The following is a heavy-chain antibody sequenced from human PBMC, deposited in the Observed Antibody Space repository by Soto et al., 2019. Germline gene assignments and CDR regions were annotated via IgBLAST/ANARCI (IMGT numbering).Heavy chain of an antibody. V-gene: IGHV3-48*04. CDR2: ISGSGTTT. D-gene: IGHD3-10*01. J-gene: IGHJ4*02. CDR1: GFSFSSFS. CDR3: ARLWDYGSGSY. Sequence: EVHLVESGGDLVQPGGSLRLSCAASGFSFSSFSMNWVRQAPGKGLEWVSYISGSGTTTYYADSVKGRFTISRNNAKNALYLQMNCLQAEDTAVYYCARLWDYGSGSYWGQGTLVTFSS.